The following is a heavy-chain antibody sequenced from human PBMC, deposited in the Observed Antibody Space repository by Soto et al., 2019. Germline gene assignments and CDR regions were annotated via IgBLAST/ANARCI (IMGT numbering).Heavy chain of an antibody. CDR2: INPGNGNT. V-gene: IGHV1-3*01. CDR3: ARGVRHISGSGDNLLDP. Sequence: QVQLVQSGAEMKKPGASVRVSCKASGYIFANYAMQWVRQAPGQGLEWMGWINPGNGNTKYSQKFQGRITITRDTSASTVYMELTSLTSKDTAMYCCARGVRHISGSGDNLLDPWGQGTLVTVSS. CDR1: GYIFANYA. J-gene: IGHJ5*02. D-gene: IGHD3-10*01.